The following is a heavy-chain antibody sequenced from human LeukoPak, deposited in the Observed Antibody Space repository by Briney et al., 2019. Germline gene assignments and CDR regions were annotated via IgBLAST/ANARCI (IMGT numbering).Heavy chain of an antibody. V-gene: IGHV3-7*01. CDR2: IQQDGSNK. CDR1: GFTFSTYG. Sequence: KPGRSLRLSCAASGFTFSTYGMHWVRQAPAKGLEWVATIQQDGSNKYYVDSVKGRFTISRDNAKHSLYLQMNSLRAEDTAVYYCARHCSNGVCLDYWGQGTLVTVSS. J-gene: IGHJ4*02. CDR3: ARHCSNGVCLDY. D-gene: IGHD2-8*01.